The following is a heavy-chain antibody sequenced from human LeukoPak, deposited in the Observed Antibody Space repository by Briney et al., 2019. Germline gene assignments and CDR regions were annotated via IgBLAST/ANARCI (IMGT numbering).Heavy chain of an antibody. J-gene: IGHJ4*02. CDR1: GFTFSSYA. V-gene: IGHV3-30-3*01. CDR2: ISYDGSNK. CDR3: AKGTRNDFWSGYFFDY. Sequence: GGSLRLSCAASGFTFSSYAMHWVRQAPGKGLEWVAVISYDGSNKYYADSVKGRFTISRDNSKNTLYLQMNSLRAEDTAVYYCAKGTRNDFWSGYFFDYWGQGTLVTVSS. D-gene: IGHD3-3*01.